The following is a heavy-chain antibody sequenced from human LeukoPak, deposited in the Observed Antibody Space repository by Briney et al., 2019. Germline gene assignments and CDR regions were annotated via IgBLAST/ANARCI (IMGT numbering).Heavy chain of an antibody. CDR1: GHPFSSYA. D-gene: IGHD2-2*01. CDR2: ISGSGGST. Sequence: GASLRLSCPASGHPFSSYAMRWVRQAPGKGLEWVSAISGSGGSTYYADSMKGRLTIPRDNSKNTLYMQMNSLRAEETAVYYCAKAAGDIVVVPAAMQGDYWGQGTLVTVSS. J-gene: IGHJ4*02. V-gene: IGHV3-23*01. CDR3: AKAAGDIVVVPAAMQGDY.